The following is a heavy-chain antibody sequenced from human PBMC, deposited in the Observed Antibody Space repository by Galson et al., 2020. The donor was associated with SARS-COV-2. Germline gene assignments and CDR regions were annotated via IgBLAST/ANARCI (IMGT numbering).Heavy chain of an antibody. J-gene: IGHJ4*02. CDR3: LAYSSTRQSD. CDR2: LSSNGATS. CDR1: GFIFSDYA. Sequence: GESLKISCSASGFIFSDYAMHWVRQAPGKGLEYVSALSSNGATSFYIDSVNQRFTMSRDNSKNTFYLQMTGLRVEDTAFYYCLAYSSTRQSDWGQGTLVTVSS. D-gene: IGHD2-2*01. V-gene: IGHV3-64D*09.